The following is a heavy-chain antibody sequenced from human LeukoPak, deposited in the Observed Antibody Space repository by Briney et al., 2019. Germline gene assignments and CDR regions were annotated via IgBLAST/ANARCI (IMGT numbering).Heavy chain of an antibody. Sequence: SQTLSLTCAISGDSFSSNSAAWLWLRQSPSRGLEWLGRTYYRSKWYNDYAVSVKSRVTINPDTSKNQFSLHLNSVTPEDTAVYYCAREWAGADIWGQGTMVTVSS. CDR2: TYYRSKWYN. CDR3: AREWAGADI. V-gene: IGHV6-1*01. CDR1: GDSFSSNSAA. J-gene: IGHJ3*02.